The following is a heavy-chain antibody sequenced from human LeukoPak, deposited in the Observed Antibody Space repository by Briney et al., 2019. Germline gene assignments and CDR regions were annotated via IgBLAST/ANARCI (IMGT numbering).Heavy chain of an antibody. CDR1: GFTFSSSW. V-gene: IGHV3-74*01. J-gene: IGHJ4*02. Sequence: GGSLRLSCAAAGFTFSSSWIHWVRHAPGKGLVWVSRINKDGSVIDYAEFVKGRFSISRDNAKNTLYLQMNSLRVEDTAIYYCVKVRGRARVGYFDYWGQGALVTVSS. CDR2: INKDGSVI. CDR3: VKVRGRARVGYFDY. D-gene: IGHD1-26*01.